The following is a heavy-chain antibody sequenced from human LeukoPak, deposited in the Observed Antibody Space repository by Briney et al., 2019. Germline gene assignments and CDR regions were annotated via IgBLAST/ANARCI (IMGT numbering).Heavy chain of an antibody. V-gene: IGHV4-59*08. CDR3: ARGSSEDYYDSSGYGDAFDI. Sequence: SETLSLTCTVSGGSISSYYWSWIRQPPGKGLEWIGYIYYSGSTNYNPSLKSRVTISVDTSKNQFSLKLSSVTAADTAVYYCARGSSEDYYDSSGYGDAFDIWGQGTMVTVSS. D-gene: IGHD3-22*01. CDR2: IYYSGST. J-gene: IGHJ3*02. CDR1: GGSISSYY.